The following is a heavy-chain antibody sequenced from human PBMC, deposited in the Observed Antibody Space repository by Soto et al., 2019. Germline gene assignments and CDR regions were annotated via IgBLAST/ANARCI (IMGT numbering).Heavy chain of an antibody. Sequence: QVQLVESGGGVVQPGRSLRLSCAASGFTFSSYGMHWVRQAPGKGLEWVAVIWYDGSNKYYADSVKGRFTISRDNSKNTLYLQMNSLRAEDTAVYYCARDQGMVVPAAPFDYWGQGTLVTVSS. J-gene: IGHJ4*02. V-gene: IGHV3-33*01. D-gene: IGHD2-2*01. CDR2: IWYDGSNK. CDR3: ARDQGMVVPAAPFDY. CDR1: GFTFSSYG.